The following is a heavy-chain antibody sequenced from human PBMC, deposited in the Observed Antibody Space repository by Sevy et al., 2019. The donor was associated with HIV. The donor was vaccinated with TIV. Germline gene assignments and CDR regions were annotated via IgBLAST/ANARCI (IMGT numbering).Heavy chain of an antibody. J-gene: IGHJ6*03. D-gene: IGHD6-13*01. CDR2: IWYDGSNK. CDR3: AKVEAAAGLGFCVRYDKDV. CDR1: GFTFSSYG. V-gene: IGHV3-33*06. Sequence: GESLKISCAASGFTFSSYGMHWVRQAPGKGLEWVAVIWYDGSNKDYADSVKGRFTISRDNSKNTLYLQMNSLRADATALYYRAKVEAAAGLGFCVRYDKDVWGKGTTVTVSS.